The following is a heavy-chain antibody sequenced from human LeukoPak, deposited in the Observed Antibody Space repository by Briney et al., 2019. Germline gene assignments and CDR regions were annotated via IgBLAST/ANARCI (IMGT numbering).Heavy chain of an antibody. CDR2: IYYSGST. CDR1: GGSISCFF. V-gene: IGHV4-59*08. Sequence: PSETLFLTWPFSGGSISCFFWSLVRAPPGKGLEWIGYIYYSGSTNYNPSLKSRVTISVDTSKNQFSLKLSSVTAADTAVYYCALGDFDYWGQGTLVTVSS. D-gene: IGHD3-16*01. J-gene: IGHJ4*02. CDR3: ALGDFDY.